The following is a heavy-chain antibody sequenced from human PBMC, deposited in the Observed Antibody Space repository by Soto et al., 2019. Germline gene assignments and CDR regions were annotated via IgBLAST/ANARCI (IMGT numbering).Heavy chain of an antibody. Sequence: EVQLVESGGGLVQPGGSLRLSCASSGFSFSMYWMSWVRQAPGKGLEWVANIKEDESQKYYVESVKGRFTISRDNSKNSLYLQMNSLRAEDTAVYYCARHQVGYRVTDYWGQGTLVTVSS. CDR1: GFSFSMYW. D-gene: IGHD1-26*01. CDR3: ARHQVGYRVTDY. CDR2: IKEDESQK. V-gene: IGHV3-7*01. J-gene: IGHJ4*02.